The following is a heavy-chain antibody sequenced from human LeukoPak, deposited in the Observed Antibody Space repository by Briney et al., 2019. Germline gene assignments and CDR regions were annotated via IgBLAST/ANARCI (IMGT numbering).Heavy chain of an antibody. D-gene: IGHD6-19*01. J-gene: IGHJ4*02. CDR1: GFTVSSNY. CDR3: ANVAGYSSGWYQTDY. V-gene: IGHV3-66*01. Sequence: GGSLRLSCAASGFTVSSNYMTWVRQAPGKGLEWVSVIYSGGSTYYADSVKGRFTISRDNSKNTLYLQVNSLRAEDTAVYYCANVAGYSSGWYQTDYWGQGTLVTVSS. CDR2: IYSGGST.